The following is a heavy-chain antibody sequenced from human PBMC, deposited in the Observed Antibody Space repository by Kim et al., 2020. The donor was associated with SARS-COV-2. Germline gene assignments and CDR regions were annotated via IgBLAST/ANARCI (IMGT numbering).Heavy chain of an antibody. V-gene: IGHV1-69*01. D-gene: IGHD4-17*01. CDR3: ARALNGDYGLVDY. Sequence: YAQQFQGRVTLTADESTSTAYMWLSGLRSEDTAVYYCARALNGDYGLVDYWGQGTLVTVSS. J-gene: IGHJ4*02.